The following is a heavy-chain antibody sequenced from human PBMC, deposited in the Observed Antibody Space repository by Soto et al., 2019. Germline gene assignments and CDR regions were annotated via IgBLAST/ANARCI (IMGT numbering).Heavy chain of an antibody. J-gene: IGHJ6*02. V-gene: IGHV4-31*03. Sequence: SETLSLTCTVSGGSISSGGYYWSWIRQHPGKGLEWIGYIYYSGSTYYNPSLKSRVTISVDTSKNQFSLKLSSVTAADTAVYYCARDYIVGATDYYYGMDVWGQGTTVTAP. D-gene: IGHD1-26*01. CDR3: ARDYIVGATDYYYGMDV. CDR2: IYYSGST. CDR1: GGSISSGGYY.